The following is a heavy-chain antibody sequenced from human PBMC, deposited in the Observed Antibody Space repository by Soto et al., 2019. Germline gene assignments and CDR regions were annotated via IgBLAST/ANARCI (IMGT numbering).Heavy chain of an antibody. V-gene: IGHV4-30-4*01. CDR3: VSQRTSVLPQAYLDY. D-gene: IGHD2-8*01. CDR1: GGSISSGDYY. J-gene: IGHJ4*02. CDR2: IYYSGST. Sequence: SETLSLTSTASGGSISSGDYYWSWIREPRGKGLEWIGYIYYSGSTNYNPSLKSRVTISVDTSKNQFSLNLNSVTASDTAVYYCVSQRTSVLPQAYLDYWGPGALVTVSS.